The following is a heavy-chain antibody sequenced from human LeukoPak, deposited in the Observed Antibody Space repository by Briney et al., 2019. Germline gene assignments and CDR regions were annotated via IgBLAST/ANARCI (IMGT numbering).Heavy chain of an antibody. V-gene: IGHV3-48*04. D-gene: IGHD3-10*01. CDR2: ISSSGSTI. CDR1: GFTFSSYW. CDR3: ARRTASGRESKYFDY. J-gene: IGHJ4*02. Sequence: GGSLRLSCAASGFTFSSYWMSWVRQAPGKGLEWVSYISSSGSTIYYADSVKGRFTISRDNAKNSLYLQMNSLRAEDTAVYYCARRTASGRESKYFDYWGQGTLVTVSS.